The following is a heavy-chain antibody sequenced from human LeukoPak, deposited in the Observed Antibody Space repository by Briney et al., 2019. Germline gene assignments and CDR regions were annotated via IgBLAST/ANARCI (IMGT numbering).Heavy chain of an antibody. CDR2: INWNGGST. V-gene: IGHV3-20*04. D-gene: IGHD6-19*01. CDR3: AKASTRSFTSGWHGDAFDI. CDR1: GFSFDDYG. J-gene: IGHJ3*02. Sequence: GGSLRLSCAASGFSFDDYGMSWVRQAPGKGLEWVSGINWNGGSTGYADSVKGRFTISRDNAKNSLYLQMSSLRVEDMALYYCAKASTRSFTSGWHGDAFDIWGQGTMVTVSS.